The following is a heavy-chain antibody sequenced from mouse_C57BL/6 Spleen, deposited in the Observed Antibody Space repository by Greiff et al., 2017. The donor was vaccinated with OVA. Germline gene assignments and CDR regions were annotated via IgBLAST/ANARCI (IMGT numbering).Heavy chain of an antibody. Sequence: QVQLQQPGAELVMPGASVKLSCKASGYTFTSYWMHWVKQRPGQGLEWIGEIDPSDSYTNYNQKFKGKSTLTVDKSSSTAYMQLSSLTSEDSAVYYCARGGSRGVAYWGQGTLVTVSA. V-gene: IGHV1-69*01. D-gene: IGHD3-1*01. CDR2: IDPSDSYT. J-gene: IGHJ3*01. CDR3: ARGGSRGVAY. CDR1: GYTFTSYW.